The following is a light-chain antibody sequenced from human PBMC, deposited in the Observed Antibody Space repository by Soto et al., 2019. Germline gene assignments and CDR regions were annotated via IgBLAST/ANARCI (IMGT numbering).Light chain of an antibody. CDR1: QSISSY. V-gene: IGKV1-39*01. CDR3: QQIYSTPLFG. CDR2: AAS. J-gene: IGKJ3*01. Sequence: DIQMTQSPSSLSASVGDRVTITCRASQSISSYLNWYQQKPGKAPKLLIYAASSLQSGVPSRFSGSGSGTDFTLTISSLQPEDFATYYCQQIYSTPLFGFGPGTKVDIK.